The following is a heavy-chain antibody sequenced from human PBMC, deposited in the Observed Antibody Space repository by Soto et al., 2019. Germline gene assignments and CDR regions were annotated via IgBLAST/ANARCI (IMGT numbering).Heavy chain of an antibody. CDR2: LSYDGSNT. D-gene: IGHD3-16*01. CDR3: ARGAGVQLWPPYFDY. Sequence: QVQLVESGGGVVQPGTSLRLSCAASGFTFSHFAMHWLRQAPGTGLEGVASLSYDGSNTYYADFVKGRVTISRDNSENTLYLQMNSLRHDDTAVYYCARGAGVQLWPPYFDYWGQGALVTVSS. J-gene: IGHJ4*02. CDR1: GFTFSHFA. V-gene: IGHV3-30-3*01.